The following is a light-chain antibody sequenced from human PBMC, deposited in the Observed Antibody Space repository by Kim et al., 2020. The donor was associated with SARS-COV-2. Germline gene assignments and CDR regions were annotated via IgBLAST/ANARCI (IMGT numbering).Light chain of an antibody. CDR1: QSISNC. J-gene: IGKJ1*01. V-gene: IGKV1-5*01. CDR3: QQYNSYPRT. CDR2: DAS. Sequence: DIQMTQSPSTLSASVGDRVTITCRASQSISNCLAWYQQKPGKAPKLLIYDASNLESGVPSRFSDSGSGTEFTLTISSLQPDDFATYYCQQYNSYPRTFGEGTKVDIK.